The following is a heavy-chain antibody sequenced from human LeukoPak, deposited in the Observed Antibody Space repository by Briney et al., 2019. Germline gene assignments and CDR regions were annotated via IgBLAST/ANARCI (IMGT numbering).Heavy chain of an antibody. CDR3: ARFKDIVVVPVYYYYYMDV. CDR1: GFTFSSHA. CDR2: IKQDGSEK. Sequence: GGSLRLSCAASGFTFSSHAMSWVRQAPGKGLEWVANIKQDGSEKYYVDSVKGRFTISRDNAKNSLYLQMNSLRAEDTAVYYCARFKDIVVVPVYYYYYMDVWGKGTTATVSS. J-gene: IGHJ6*03. V-gene: IGHV3-7*01. D-gene: IGHD2-2*01.